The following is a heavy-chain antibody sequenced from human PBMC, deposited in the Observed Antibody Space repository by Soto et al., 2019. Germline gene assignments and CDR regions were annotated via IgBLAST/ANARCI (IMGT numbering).Heavy chain of an antibody. CDR3: ARDLGITFGGVIVIPGVGDYYYGMDV. V-gene: IGHV1-18*01. CDR2: ISAYNGNT. J-gene: IGHJ6*02. Sequence: ASVKVSCKASGYTFTSYGISWVRQAPGQGLEWMGWISAYNGNTNYAQKLQGRVTMTTDTSTSTAYMELRSLRSDDTAVYYCARDLGITFGGVIVIPGVGDYYYGMDVWGQGTTVTVS. CDR1: GYTFTSYG. D-gene: IGHD3-16*02.